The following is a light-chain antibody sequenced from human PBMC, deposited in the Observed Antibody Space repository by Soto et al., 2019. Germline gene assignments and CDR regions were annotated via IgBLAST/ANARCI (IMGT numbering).Light chain of an antibody. J-gene: IGLJ1*01. V-gene: IGLV2-14*01. CDR1: SSDVGGYNY. Sequence: QSVLSRAAYGSGSRGQPSSISSTGTSSDVGGYNYVSWYQQHPGKAPKLMIYDVSNRPSGVSNRFSGSKSGNTASLTISGLQAEDEADYYCSSYTSSGLYVFGTGTKVTVL. CDR3: SSYTSSGLYV. CDR2: DVS.